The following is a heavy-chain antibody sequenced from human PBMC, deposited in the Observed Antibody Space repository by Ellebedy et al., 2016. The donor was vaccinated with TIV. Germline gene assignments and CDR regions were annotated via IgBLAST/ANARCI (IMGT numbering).Heavy chain of an antibody. CDR2: ISGRGDIT. V-gene: IGHV3-23*01. CDR3: AKGTPGKGSSCFDY. J-gene: IGHJ4*02. Sequence: GGSLRLSCAASGFTFSNYAMTWVRQAPGKGLEWVSTISGRGDITYYADSVKGRFIVSRDNSKNTLYLQMNSLRAEDAAVYYCAKGTPGKGSSCFDYWGQGILVTVSS. D-gene: IGHD6-6*01. CDR1: GFTFSNYA.